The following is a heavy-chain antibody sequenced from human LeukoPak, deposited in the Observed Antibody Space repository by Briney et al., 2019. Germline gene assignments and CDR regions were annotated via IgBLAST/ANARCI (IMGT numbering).Heavy chain of an antibody. D-gene: IGHD4/OR15-4a*01. Sequence: GGSLRLSCAASGFTFNTYWMSWVRQAPGKGLKWVANIKQDGNEKYYADSVKGRFTISRDNGKNSLDLQMNSLRADDTAVYYCARDTLGEGEDANYAVYYFDYWGQGTVVTVSS. CDR2: IKQDGNEK. V-gene: IGHV3-7*01. J-gene: IGHJ4*02. CDR1: GFTFNTYW. CDR3: ARDTLGEGEDANYAVYYFDY.